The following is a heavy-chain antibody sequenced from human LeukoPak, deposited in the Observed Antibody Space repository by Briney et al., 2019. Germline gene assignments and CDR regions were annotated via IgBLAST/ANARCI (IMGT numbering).Heavy chain of an antibody. J-gene: IGHJ5*02. CDR1: GYTFTGYY. D-gene: IGHD2-15*01. V-gene: IGHV1-2*06. Sequence: ASVKVSCKASGYTFTGYYMHWVRQAPGQGLEWMGQINPNSGGTNYAQKFQGRVTMTRDTSISTAYMELSRLRSDDTAVYYCARGYCSGGSCYSVENWFDPWGQGTLVTVSS. CDR3: ARGYCSGGSCYSVENWFDP. CDR2: INPNSGGT.